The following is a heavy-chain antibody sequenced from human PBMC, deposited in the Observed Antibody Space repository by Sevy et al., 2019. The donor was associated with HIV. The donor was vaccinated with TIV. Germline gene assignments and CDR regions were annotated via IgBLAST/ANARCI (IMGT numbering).Heavy chain of an antibody. CDR2: ISRSGSST. J-gene: IGHJ6*02. D-gene: IGHD2-2*01. Sequence: GGSLRLSCAASGFTFSNYAMSWVRQAPGKGLEWVSSISRSGSSTDYADSVKGRFTISRDNAKNTLYLQMNSLRAEDTAVYYCARDYIVLVPAATHGYYYYGMDVWGQGTTVTVSS. CDR3: ARDYIVLVPAATHGYYYYGMDV. CDR1: GFTFSNYA. V-gene: IGHV3-23*01.